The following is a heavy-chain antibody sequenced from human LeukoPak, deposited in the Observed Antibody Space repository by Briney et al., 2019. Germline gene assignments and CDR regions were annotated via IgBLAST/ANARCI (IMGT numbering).Heavy chain of an antibody. CDR3: ARYVVYGSGKYYFDY. CDR1: DESFSFYY. D-gene: IGHD3-10*01. Sequence: SETLSLTCAVYDESFSFYYWSWIRQPPGKGLEWIGEINHSGSTNYNPSLKSRVTISVDTSKNQFSLRLSSVTAADTTVYLCARYVVYGSGKYYFDYWGQGSLVTVSS. J-gene: IGHJ4*02. CDR2: INHSGST. V-gene: IGHV4-34*01.